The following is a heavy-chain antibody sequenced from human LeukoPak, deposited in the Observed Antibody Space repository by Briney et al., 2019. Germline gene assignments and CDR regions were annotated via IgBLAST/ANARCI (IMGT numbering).Heavy chain of an antibody. J-gene: IGHJ6*02. Sequence: GGSLRLSCAASGFTVSSNYMSWVRQAPGKGLEWVSVIYSGGSTYYSDSVKGRFTISRDNSKNTLYLQMNSLRAEDTAVYYCARVSVDYYDSSGYYPYYYYGMDVWGQGTTVTVSS. CDR1: GFTVSSNY. D-gene: IGHD3-22*01. V-gene: IGHV3-53*01. CDR2: IYSGGST. CDR3: ARVSVDYYDSSGYYPYYYYGMDV.